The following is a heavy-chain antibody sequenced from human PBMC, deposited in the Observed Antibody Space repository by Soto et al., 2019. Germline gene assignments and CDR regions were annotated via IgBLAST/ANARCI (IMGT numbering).Heavy chain of an antibody. V-gene: IGHV3-23*01. J-gene: IGHJ4*02. Sequence: EVQLLESGGGLGQPGGSLRLSCAASGFTFSSYAMNWVRQAPGKGLEWVSVISGNGGRTDYADSVKGRFTIARDNFKNTLYLQMNSLRVEDTAVYYCAKDNRWLVPTYFDYWGKGTLVTVSS. CDR1: GFTFSSYA. D-gene: IGHD6-19*01. CDR3: AKDNRWLVPTYFDY. CDR2: ISGNGGRT.